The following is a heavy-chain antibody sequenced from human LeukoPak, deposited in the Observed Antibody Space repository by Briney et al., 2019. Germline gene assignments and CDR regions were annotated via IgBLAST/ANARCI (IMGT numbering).Heavy chain of an antibody. Sequence: PSETLSLTCTVSGDSISTYYWSWIRQPPGKGLEWIGYIYYSGSASYNPSLRSRVTISVDTSKNQFSLKLSSVTAADTAVYYCAREGRGSIITTPGDYWGQGTLVTVSS. CDR1: GDSISTYY. V-gene: IGHV4-59*12. J-gene: IGHJ4*02. D-gene: IGHD3-10*01. CDR2: IYYSGSA. CDR3: AREGRGSIITTPGDY.